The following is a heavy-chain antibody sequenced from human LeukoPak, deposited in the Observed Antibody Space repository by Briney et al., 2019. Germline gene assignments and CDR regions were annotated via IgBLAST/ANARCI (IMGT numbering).Heavy chain of an antibody. J-gene: IGHJ3*02. D-gene: IGHD4-17*01. CDR3: TTGPVGLVTTHAFDI. CDR2: IKSKTDGGTT. Sequence: GGSLRLSCAASGFTFSNAWMSWVRQAPGKGLEWVGRIKSKTDGGTTDYAAPVKGRFTISRDDSKNTLYLQMNSLKTEDTAVYYCTTGPVGLVTTHAFDIWGQGTMVTVSS. V-gene: IGHV3-15*01. CDR1: GFTFSNAW.